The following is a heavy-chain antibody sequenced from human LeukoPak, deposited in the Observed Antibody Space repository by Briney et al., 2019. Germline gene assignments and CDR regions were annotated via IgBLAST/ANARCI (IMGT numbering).Heavy chain of an antibody. CDR2: INHSGST. J-gene: IGHJ5*02. V-gene: IGHV4-34*01. CDR1: GGSFIGYY. Sequence: PSETLSLTCAVYGGSFIGYYWSWIRQPPGKGLEWIGEINHSGSTNYNPSLKSRVTMSVDTSKNQSSLKLSSVTAADTAVYYCARGHTVTTPWFDPWGQGTLVTVSS. D-gene: IGHD4-11*01. CDR3: ARGHTVTTPWFDP.